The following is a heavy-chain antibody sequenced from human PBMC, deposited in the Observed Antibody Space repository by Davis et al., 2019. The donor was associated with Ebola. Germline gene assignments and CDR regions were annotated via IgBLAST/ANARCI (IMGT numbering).Heavy chain of an antibody. J-gene: IGHJ3*02. D-gene: IGHD1-26*01. CDR3: AKDTSNIWFDI. Sequence: GGSLRLSCAASGFTFSTYDMHWVRQAPGKGLEWVSTLGTSADTYYADSVKGRFTISRDNSKNTLYLQMNGLRVEDTAIYYCAKDTSNIWFDIWGQGTNVTVSS. V-gene: IGHV3-23*01. CDR1: GFTFSTYD. CDR2: LGTSADT.